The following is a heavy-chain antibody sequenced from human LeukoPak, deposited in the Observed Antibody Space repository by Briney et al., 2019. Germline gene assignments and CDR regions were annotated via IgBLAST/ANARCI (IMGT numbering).Heavy chain of an antibody. CDR3: AREKYYYDSSGPHGFDI. J-gene: IGHJ3*02. D-gene: IGHD3-22*01. CDR1: GYTLTGNY. V-gene: IGHV1-2*02. CDR2: INPNNGGT. Sequence: ASVKVSCKASGYTLTGNYLHWVRQAPGQRLEWMGWINPNNGGTNYGQKSRGRVTMTRDTSTTTAYMELSRLRSDDTALYYCAREKYYYDSSGPHGFDIWGQGTMVTVSS.